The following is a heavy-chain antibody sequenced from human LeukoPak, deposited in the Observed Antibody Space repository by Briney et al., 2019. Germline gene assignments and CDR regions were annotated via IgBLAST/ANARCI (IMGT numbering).Heavy chain of an antibody. CDR3: ARLVVAATFFYEGYYYYMDV. V-gene: IGHV3-20*04. D-gene: IGHD2-15*01. J-gene: IGHJ6*03. CDR1: GFTFDDYG. CDR2: INWNGGST. Sequence: GGSLRLSCAASGFTFDDYGMSWVRQAPGKGLEWVSGINWNGGSTGYADSVKGRFTNSRDNAKNSLYLQMNSLRAEDTALYYCARLVVAATFFYEGYYYYMDVWGKGTTVTVSS.